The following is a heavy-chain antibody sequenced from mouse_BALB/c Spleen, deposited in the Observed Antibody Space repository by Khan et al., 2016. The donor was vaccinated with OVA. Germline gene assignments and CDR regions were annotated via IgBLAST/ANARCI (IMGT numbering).Heavy chain of an antibody. CDR3: TRRDYYAYYWFFDV. CDR1: GYTFTEYT. Sequence: EVQLQQSGPELVKPGASVRISCKTSGYTFTEYTMHWVKQSHGKSLEWLGGFNPNNGGTSYNQKVKGKATLTVDKSSSTAYMELRSLTSEDSAVYYCTRRDYYAYYWFFDVWGAGTTVTVSS. V-gene: IGHV1-18*01. CDR2: FNPNNGGT. J-gene: IGHJ1*01. D-gene: IGHD1-2*01.